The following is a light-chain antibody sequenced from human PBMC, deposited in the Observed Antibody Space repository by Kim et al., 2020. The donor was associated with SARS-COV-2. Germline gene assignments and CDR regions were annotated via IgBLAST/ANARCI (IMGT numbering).Light chain of an antibody. J-gene: IGKJ4*01. CDR1: QSISSY. CDR2: AAS. Sequence: EERVTINGRESQSISSYLNWYQQKPGKAPKLLIYAASSLQSGVPSRFSGSGSGTDFTLTISSLQPEDFATYYCQRSYSTPLTFGGGTKVDIK. CDR3: QRSYSTPLT. V-gene: IGKV1-39*01.